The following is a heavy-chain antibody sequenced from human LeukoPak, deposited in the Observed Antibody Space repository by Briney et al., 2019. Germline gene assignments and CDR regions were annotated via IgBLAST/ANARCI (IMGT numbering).Heavy chain of an antibody. J-gene: IGHJ3*02. CDR1: GYTFTGYY. Sequence: EASVKVSCKASGYTFTGYYMHWVRQAPGQGLEWMGWINPNSGGTNYAQKFQGRVTMTRDTSISTAYMELSRLRSDDTAVYYCARVAAGHADAFDIWGQGTMVTVSS. CDR3: ARVAAGHADAFDI. D-gene: IGHD6-13*01. V-gene: IGHV1-2*02. CDR2: INPNSGGT.